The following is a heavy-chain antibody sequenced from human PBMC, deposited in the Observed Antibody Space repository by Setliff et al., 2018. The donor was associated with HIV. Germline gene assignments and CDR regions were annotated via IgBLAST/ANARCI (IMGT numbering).Heavy chain of an antibody. Sequence: PGGSLRLSCAASGFTFSNYGMHWVRQAPGKGLEWVAVIWYDGSNQNYADSVKGRSTISRDNSKNTLYLQVNSLRTEDTAVYYCARETVGYRSGWYGPAPEYFQHWGQGTLVTVSS. CDR2: IWYDGSNQ. CDR3: ARETVGYRSGWYGPAPEYFQH. J-gene: IGHJ1*01. D-gene: IGHD6-19*01. CDR1: GFTFSNYG. V-gene: IGHV3-30*19.